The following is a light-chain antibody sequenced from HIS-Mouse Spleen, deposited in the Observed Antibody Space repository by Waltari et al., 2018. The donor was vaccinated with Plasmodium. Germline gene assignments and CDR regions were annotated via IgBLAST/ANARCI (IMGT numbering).Light chain of an antibody. Sequence: SYELTQPPSVSVSPGQTARITCSGDALPQTHASWYQQKSGQAPVLVIYEDSKRPSGIPERFSGSSSGTMATLTISGAQVEDEADYYCYSTDSSGNHRVFGGGTKLTVL. V-gene: IGLV3-10*01. CDR1: ALPQTH. J-gene: IGLJ3*02. CDR2: EDS. CDR3: YSTDSSGNHRV.